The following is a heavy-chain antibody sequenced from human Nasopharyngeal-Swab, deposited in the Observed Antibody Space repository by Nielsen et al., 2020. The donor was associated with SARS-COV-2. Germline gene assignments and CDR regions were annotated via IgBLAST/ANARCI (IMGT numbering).Heavy chain of an antibody. V-gene: IGHV1-69*13. CDR3: ARVGCSGGSCYFGELGGLLDP. Sequence: SVKVSCKASGSTFSSYAISWVRQAPGQGLEWMGGIIPIFGTANYAQKFQGRVTITADESTSTAYMELSSLRSEDTAVYYCARVGCSGGSCYFGELGGLLDPWGQGTLVTVSS. J-gene: IGHJ5*02. CDR1: GSTFSSYA. CDR2: IIPIFGTA. D-gene: IGHD2-15*01.